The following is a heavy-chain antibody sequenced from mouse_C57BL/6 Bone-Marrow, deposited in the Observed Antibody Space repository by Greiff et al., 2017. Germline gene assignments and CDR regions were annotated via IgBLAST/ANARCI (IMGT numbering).Heavy chain of an antibody. CDR2: ISSGGSYT. CDR3: ARRSNWDYYFDY. Sequence: EVQVVESGGDLVKPGGSLKLSCAASGFTFSSYGMSWVRQTPDKRLEWVATISSGGSYTYYPDSVKGRFTISRDNAKNTLYLQMSSLKSEDTAMXYCARRSNWDYYFDYWGQGTTLTVSS. CDR1: GFTFSSYG. D-gene: IGHD4-1*01. J-gene: IGHJ2*01. V-gene: IGHV5-6*01.